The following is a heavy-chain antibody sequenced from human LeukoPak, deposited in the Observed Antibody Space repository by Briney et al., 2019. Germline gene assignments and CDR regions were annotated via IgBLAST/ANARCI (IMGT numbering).Heavy chain of an antibody. CDR3: ARLNPDPTYYGSNYYGMDV. CDR2: IYYSGST. CDR1: GGSISRYY. D-gene: IGHD3-10*01. Sequence: SETLSLTCTVSGGSISRYYCSWIRPPPGKGLGWVGYIYYSGSTNYNPSLKCRFTLSVATSNNQFSLKLRSVTAADTAVYYGARLNPDPTYYGSNYYGMDVWGQGTTVTVSS. J-gene: IGHJ6*02. V-gene: IGHV4-59*08.